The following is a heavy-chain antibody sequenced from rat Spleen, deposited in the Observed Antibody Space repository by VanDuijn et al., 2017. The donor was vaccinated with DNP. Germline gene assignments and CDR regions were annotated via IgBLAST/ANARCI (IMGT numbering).Heavy chain of an antibody. Sequence: EVKLVESGGGLVQPGRSLKLSCAASGFNFNDYWMGWVRQAPGKGLEWIGEINKESGTIIYSPSLKDKFTISRDNAQNTLYLQMNKLGSEDTAIYHCTKGPNYGEWNDYFDYWGQGVMVTVSS. CDR3: TKGPNYGEWNDYFDY. D-gene: IGHD1-11*01. V-gene: IGHV4-2*01. CDR2: INKESGTI. CDR1: GFNFNDYW. J-gene: IGHJ2*01.